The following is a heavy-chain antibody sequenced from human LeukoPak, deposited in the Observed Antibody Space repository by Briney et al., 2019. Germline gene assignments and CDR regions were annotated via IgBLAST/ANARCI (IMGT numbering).Heavy chain of an antibody. D-gene: IGHD2-2*01. CDR1: GGSISGYY. CDR3: AGDSEYCSSTSCYGYYYYGMDV. J-gene: IGHJ6*04. Sequence: SETLSLTCTVSGGSISGYYWTWIRQPPGKGLEWIGYIYYSGSTYYNPSLKSRVTISVDTSKNQFSLKLSSVTAADTAVYYCAGDSEYCSSTSCYGYYYYGMDVWGKGTTVTVSS. V-gene: IGHV4-30-4*08. CDR2: IYYSGST.